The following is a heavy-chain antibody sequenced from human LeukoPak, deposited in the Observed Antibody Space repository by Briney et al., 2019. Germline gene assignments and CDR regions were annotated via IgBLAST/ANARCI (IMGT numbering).Heavy chain of an antibody. CDR3: ARDLYCTNGVCYTDNDY. J-gene: IGHJ4*02. CDR2: INPNSGGT. Sequence: ASVTVSCKASGYTFTGYYMHWVRQAPGQGLEWMGWINPNSGGTNYAQKFQGRVTMTRDPSISTAYMELSRLRSDDTAVYYCARDLYCTNGVCYTDNDYWGQGTLVTVSS. D-gene: IGHD2-8*01. CDR1: GYTFTGYY. V-gene: IGHV1-2*02.